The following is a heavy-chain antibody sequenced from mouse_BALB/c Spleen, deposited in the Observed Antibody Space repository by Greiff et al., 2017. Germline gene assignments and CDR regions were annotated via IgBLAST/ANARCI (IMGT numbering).Heavy chain of an antibody. D-gene: IGHD2-3*01. CDR2: INPGSGGT. CDR1: GYPFPNYL. J-gene: IGHJ4*01. V-gene: IGHV1-54*01. CDR3: ARSYEPYAMDY. Sequence: QVQLQQSGAELVRPGTSVTVSSKASGYPFPNYLIEWVKQRPGQGLEWIGVINPGSGGTNYNEKFKGKETLTADKSSSTAYMQLSSLTSDDSAVYFCARSYEPYAMDYWGQGTSVTVSS.